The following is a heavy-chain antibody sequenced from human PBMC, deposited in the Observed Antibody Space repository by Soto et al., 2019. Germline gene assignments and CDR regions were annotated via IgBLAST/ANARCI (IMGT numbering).Heavy chain of an antibody. CDR3: AKDQARYDFWSGYYQANWAFDI. CDR2: ISGSGGST. D-gene: IGHD3-3*01. CDR1: GFTFSSYA. V-gene: IGHV3-23*01. J-gene: IGHJ3*02. Sequence: EVQLLESGGGLVQPGGSLRLSCAASGFTFSSYAMSWVRQAPGKGLEWVSAISGSGGSTYYADSVKGRFTISRDNSKNTLYLKMNSLRAEDTAVYYCAKDQARYDFWSGYYQANWAFDIWGQGTMVTVSS.